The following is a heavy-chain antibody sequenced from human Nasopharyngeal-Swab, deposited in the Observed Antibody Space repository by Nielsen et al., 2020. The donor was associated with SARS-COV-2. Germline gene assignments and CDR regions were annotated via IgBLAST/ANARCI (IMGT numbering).Heavy chain of an antibody. D-gene: IGHD6-19*01. CDR3: ARSIAVAADY. CDR2: ISSSGSTI. J-gene: IGHJ4*02. V-gene: IGHV3-48*03. CDR1: GFTFSSYE. Sequence: GGSLRLSCAASGFTFSSYEMNWVRQAPGKGLEWVSYISSSGSTIYYADSVKGRFTISRDNAKNSLYPQMNSLRAEDTAVYYCARSIAVAADYWGQGTLVTVSS.